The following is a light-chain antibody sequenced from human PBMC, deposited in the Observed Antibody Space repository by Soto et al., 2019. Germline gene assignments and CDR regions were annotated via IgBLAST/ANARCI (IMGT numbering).Light chain of an antibody. J-gene: IGKJ4*01. CDR2: WAS. CDR1: QSVLYSSNSKNY. CDR3: HQYYSSPAT. Sequence: DSMMTKSPDSLDVSLGERATINCKSSQSVLYSSNSKNYLAWYQQKQGQPPKLLIYWASTRESGVPDRFSGSGSGTHFTLTISSLQAEDGAVYCCHQYYSSPATFGGVTMVDIK. V-gene: IGKV4-1*01.